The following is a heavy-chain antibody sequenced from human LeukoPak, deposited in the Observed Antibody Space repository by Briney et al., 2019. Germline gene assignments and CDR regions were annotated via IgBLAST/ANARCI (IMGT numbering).Heavy chain of an antibody. CDR2: IYTSGST. D-gene: IGHD4-17*01. V-gene: IGHV4-4*07. CDR3: ARDKPLPMVTTPDYYGMDV. CDR1: GGSISSYY. Sequence: SETLSLTCTVSGGSISSYYWSWVRQPAGKGLEWIGRIYTSGSTNCNPSLKSRVTMSVDTSKNQFSLKLSSVTAADTAVYYCARDKPLPMVTTPDYYGMDVWGQGTTVTVSS. J-gene: IGHJ6*02.